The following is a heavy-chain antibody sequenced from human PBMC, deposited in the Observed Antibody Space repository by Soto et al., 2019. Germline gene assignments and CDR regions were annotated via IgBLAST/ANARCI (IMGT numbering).Heavy chain of an antibody. CDR3: ARSLTGDPYYYSGMDV. J-gene: IGHJ6*02. CDR2: IIPIFGTA. CDR1: GGTFSSYA. V-gene: IGHV1-69*13. D-gene: IGHD7-27*01. Sequence: GASVKVSCKASGGTFSSYAISWVRQAPGQGLEWMGGIIPIFGTANYAQKFQGRVTITADESTSTAYMELSSLRSEDTAVYYCARSLTGDPYYYSGMDVWGQGTTVTVSS.